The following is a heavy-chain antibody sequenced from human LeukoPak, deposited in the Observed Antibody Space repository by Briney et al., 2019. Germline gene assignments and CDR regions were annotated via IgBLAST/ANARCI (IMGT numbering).Heavy chain of an antibody. Sequence: ASVKVSCKASGYTFTGYYMHWVRQAPGQGLEWMGWINPKSGGTNYAQKFQGRVTMTRDTSISTAYMELSRLRSDDTAVYYCVRGGGSYYVDYWGQGTLITVSS. CDR3: VRGGGSYYVDY. J-gene: IGHJ4*02. D-gene: IGHD1-26*01. CDR2: INPKSGGT. CDR1: GYTFTGYY. V-gene: IGHV1-2*02.